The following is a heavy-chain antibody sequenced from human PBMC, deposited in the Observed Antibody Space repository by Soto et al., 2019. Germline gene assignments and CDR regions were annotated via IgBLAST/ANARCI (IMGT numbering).Heavy chain of an antibody. CDR2: IRSKANSYAT. Sequence: PGGSLRLSCAASGFTFSGSAMHWVRQASGKGLEWVGRIRSKANSYATAYAASVKGRFTISRDDSKNTAYLQMNSLKTEDTAVYYCTRAASDILTGYSKVGAFDIWGQGTMVTVSS. CDR1: GFTFSGSA. CDR3: TRAASDILTGYSKVGAFDI. J-gene: IGHJ3*02. V-gene: IGHV3-73*01. D-gene: IGHD3-9*01.